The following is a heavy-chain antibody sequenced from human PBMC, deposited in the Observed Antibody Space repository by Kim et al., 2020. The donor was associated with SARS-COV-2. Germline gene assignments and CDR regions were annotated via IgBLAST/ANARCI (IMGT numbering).Heavy chain of an antibody. CDR2: IKQDGSEK. CDR1: GFTFSSYW. Sequence: GGSLRLSCAASGFTFSSYWMSWVRQAPGKGLEWVANIKQDGSEKYYVDSVKGRFTISRDNAKNSLYLQMNSLRAEDTAVYYCARVYGSGSYYINYYYYYGMDVWGQGTTLTVSS. V-gene: IGHV3-7*04. CDR3: ARVYGSGSYYINYYYYYGMDV. J-gene: IGHJ6*02. D-gene: IGHD3-10*01.